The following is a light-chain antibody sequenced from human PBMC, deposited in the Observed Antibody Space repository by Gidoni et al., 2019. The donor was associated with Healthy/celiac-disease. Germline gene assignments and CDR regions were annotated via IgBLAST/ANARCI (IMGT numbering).Light chain of an antibody. J-gene: IGLJ2*01. CDR3: QAWDSSTVV. CDR2: QDS. Sequence: SYELTQPPPVSLSPGQTASITCTGDTLGDKYACWYQQKPGQSPVLVIYQDSKRPSVIPERFSGSNSGNTATLSISGTQAMDEADYYCQAWDSSTVVFGGGTKLTVL. CDR1: TLGDKY. V-gene: IGLV3-1*01.